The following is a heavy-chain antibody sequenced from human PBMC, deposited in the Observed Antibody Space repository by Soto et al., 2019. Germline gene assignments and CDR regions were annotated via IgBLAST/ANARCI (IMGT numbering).Heavy chain of an antibody. Sequence: EVQLVESGGGLVEPGGSLRLSCAASGFTFRNYDMHWVRQAAGKGLEWVSAIGAAGDTYYAGSVKGRFTISRENAKNSLFFQMNSLRAGDTAVYYCARGDWGSPWYFEIWGRGTLVTVSS. CDR1: GFTFRNYD. CDR3: ARGDWGSPWYFEI. V-gene: IGHV3-13*01. D-gene: IGHD7-27*01. CDR2: IGAAGDT. J-gene: IGHJ2*01.